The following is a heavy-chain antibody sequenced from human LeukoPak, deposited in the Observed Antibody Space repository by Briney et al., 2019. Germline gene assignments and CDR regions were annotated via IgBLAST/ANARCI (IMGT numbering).Heavy chain of an antibody. V-gene: IGHV3-21*01. D-gene: IGHD2-15*01. CDR1: GFTFDTYN. Sequence: GGSLRLSCTASGFTFDTYNFNWVRQAPGKGLEWVATIRSYSSYIHYADSVKGRFTISRDDAKKSMFLVMNSPRVEDTAVYFCARYSEVYYYVDVWGTGTTVTVSS. CDR2: IRSYSSYI. J-gene: IGHJ6*03. CDR3: ARYSEVYYYVDV.